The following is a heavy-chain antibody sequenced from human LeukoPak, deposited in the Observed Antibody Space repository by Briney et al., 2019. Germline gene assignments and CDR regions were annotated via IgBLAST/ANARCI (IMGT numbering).Heavy chain of an antibody. J-gene: IGHJ4*02. Sequence: SESLSLTCAVYGGSFSGYYWSWIRQPPGKGLEWIGEINHSGSTNYNPSLKSRVTISVDTSKNQFSLKLSSVTAADTAVYYCARGRKQAAQYYFDYWGQGTLVTVSS. CDR1: GGSFSGYY. CDR2: INHSGST. D-gene: IGHD6-6*01. V-gene: IGHV4-34*01. CDR3: ARGRKQAAQYYFDY.